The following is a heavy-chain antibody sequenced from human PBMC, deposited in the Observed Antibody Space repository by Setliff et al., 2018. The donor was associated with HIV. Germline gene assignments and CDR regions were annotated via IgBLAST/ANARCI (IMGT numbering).Heavy chain of an antibody. D-gene: IGHD6-19*01. CDR1: GYTFTSYS. CDR3: ARVFSGISGWFLFDY. CDR2: INAGSGNT. Sequence: GASVKVSCKASGYTFTSYSLHWVRQAPGQRLEWMGWINAGSGNTKYSQKFQGSVTITRDTSARTAYMELSSLRSEDTAVYYCARVFSGISGWFLFDYWGQGTLVTVSS. V-gene: IGHV1-3*01. J-gene: IGHJ4*02.